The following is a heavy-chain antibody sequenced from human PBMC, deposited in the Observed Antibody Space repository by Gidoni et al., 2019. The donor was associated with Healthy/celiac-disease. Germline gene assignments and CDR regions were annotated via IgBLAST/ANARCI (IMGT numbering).Heavy chain of an antibody. CDR2: IYSGGST. J-gene: IGHJ4*02. CDR1: GFTVSSNY. Sequence: EVQLVESGGGLVQPGGSLRLSCAASGFTVSSNYMSWVRQAPGKGLEWVSVIYSGGSTYYADSVKGRFTISRDNSKNTLYLQMNSLRAEDTAVYYCARESSYSSSYDYWGQGTLVTVSS. CDR3: ARESSYSSSYDY. D-gene: IGHD6-6*01. V-gene: IGHV3-66*01.